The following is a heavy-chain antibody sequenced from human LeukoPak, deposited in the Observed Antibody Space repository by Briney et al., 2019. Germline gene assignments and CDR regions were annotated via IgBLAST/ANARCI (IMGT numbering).Heavy chain of an antibody. CDR3: ARDMITFGGAPLTPYY. J-gene: IGHJ4*02. V-gene: IGHV1-18*01. CDR1: GYTFTSYG. Sequence: ASVKVSCKASGYTFTSYGISWVRQAPGQGLEWVGWISAYNGNTNYAQKLQGRVTMTTDTSTSTAYMELRSLRSDDTAVYYCARDMITFGGAPLTPYYWGQGTLVTVSS. CDR2: ISAYNGNT. D-gene: IGHD3-16*01.